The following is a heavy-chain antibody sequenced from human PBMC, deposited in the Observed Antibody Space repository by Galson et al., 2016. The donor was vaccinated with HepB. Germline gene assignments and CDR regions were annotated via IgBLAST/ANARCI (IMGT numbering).Heavy chain of an antibody. CDR3: ARFWNGNYFDY. J-gene: IGHJ4*02. CDR1: GASISSTDW. Sequence: LSLTCAVSGASISSTDWWSWVRQPPGKGLEWIGEVYQNGNTNYKPSLKSRVTISVDKSKNQFSLRLSSVTAADTAVYYCARFWNGNYFDYWGQGTLVTVSS. D-gene: IGHD3-3*01. V-gene: IGHV4-4*02. CDR2: VYQNGNT.